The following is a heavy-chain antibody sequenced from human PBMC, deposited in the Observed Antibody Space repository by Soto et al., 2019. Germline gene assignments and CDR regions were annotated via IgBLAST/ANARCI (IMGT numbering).Heavy chain of an antibody. Sequence: PEALSLTCTLSGRSISSTSYYWAWLLQPPANGLEWIGSIYYSGSTYYNPSLKSRVTISVDTSKNQFSLKLSSVTAADTAVYYCASDPGGNDFWSGYYTGRPYWGQGTLVTVSS. V-gene: IGHV4-39*01. CDR1: GRSISSTSYY. CDR3: ASDPGGNDFWSGYYTGRPY. D-gene: IGHD3-3*01. CDR2: IYYSGST. J-gene: IGHJ4*02.